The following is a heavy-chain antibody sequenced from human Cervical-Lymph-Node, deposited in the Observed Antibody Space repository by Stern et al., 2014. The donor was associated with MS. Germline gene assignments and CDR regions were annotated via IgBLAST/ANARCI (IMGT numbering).Heavy chain of an antibody. CDR3: ARERDNSYAFDS. D-gene: IGHD3-16*01. V-gene: IGHV1-69*01. Sequence: QVQLGQSGAALRKPGSSVRVSCKASGGIFSTAVISWLRQAPGQGLEWRGGISPMFGRANYAQRFQGSVTITADESTSTVYMGLTSLRSEDTAVYYCARERDNSYAFDSWGQGTLVTVSS. J-gene: IGHJ4*02. CDR1: GGIFSTAV. CDR2: ISPMFGRA.